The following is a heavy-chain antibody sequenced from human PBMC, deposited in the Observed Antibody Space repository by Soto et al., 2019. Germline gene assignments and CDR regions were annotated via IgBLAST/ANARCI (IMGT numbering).Heavy chain of an antibody. CDR1: GYSFTSYW. D-gene: IGHD2-15*01. Sequence: GESLKISCKGSGYSFTSYWIGWVRQMPGKGLEWMGIIYPGDSDTRYSPSFQGQVTISADKSISTAYLQWSSLKASDTAMYYCARLGCSGGSCTLTHGYYYYYGMDVWGQGTTVTVYS. V-gene: IGHV5-51*01. CDR2: IYPGDSDT. CDR3: ARLGCSGGSCTLTHGYYYYYGMDV. J-gene: IGHJ6*02.